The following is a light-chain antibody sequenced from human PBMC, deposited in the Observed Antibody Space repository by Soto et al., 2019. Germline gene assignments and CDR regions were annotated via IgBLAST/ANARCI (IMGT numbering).Light chain of an antibody. CDR3: SSYAGSNNLGV. CDR1: SSDIGGYNY. CDR2: EVS. V-gene: IGLV2-8*01. J-gene: IGLJ3*02. Sequence: QSALSQPPSASGSPGQSVTISCTGTSSDIGGYNYVSWYQHHPGKAPKVMIYEVSKPPSGVSDRFSSSKSGNTASLTVSGLQPEDEADYYCSSYAGSNNLGVFGGGTKVTVL.